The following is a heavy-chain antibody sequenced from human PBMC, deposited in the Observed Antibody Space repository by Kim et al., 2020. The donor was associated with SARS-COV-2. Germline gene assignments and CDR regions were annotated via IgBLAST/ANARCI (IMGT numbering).Heavy chain of an antibody. CDR1: GGSLSNYY. CDR3: ATLRRLSSSYPPDF. Sequence: SETLSLTCAVSGGSLSNYYWSWLRQPPGKGLEWIGEINVSGSTNSNPSLKGRATLFVDSSKSQFSLRLDSLTAADTATYYCATLRRLSSSYPPDFWGQGTLVSVSS. CDR2: INVSGST. V-gene: IGHV4-34*01. J-gene: IGHJ4*02. D-gene: IGHD6-13*01.